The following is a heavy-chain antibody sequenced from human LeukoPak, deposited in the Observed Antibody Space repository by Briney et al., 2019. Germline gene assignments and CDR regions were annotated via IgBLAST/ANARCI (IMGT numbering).Heavy chain of an antibody. Sequence: SETLSLTCTVSGGSISSYYWSWIRHPPGKGLEWIGYIYYRGGTNYNPSLKSRVTISVDTSKNQFSLKLNSVTAADTAVYYCARQENGSGSYLSFFHSWGQGTLVTVSS. J-gene: IGHJ4*02. CDR1: GGSISSYY. D-gene: IGHD3-10*01. CDR3: ARQENGSGSYLSFFHS. V-gene: IGHV4-59*08. CDR2: IYYRGGT.